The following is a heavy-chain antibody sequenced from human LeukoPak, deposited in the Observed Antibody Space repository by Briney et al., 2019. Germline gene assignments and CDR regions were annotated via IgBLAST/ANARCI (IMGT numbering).Heavy chain of an antibody. Sequence: PSETLSLTCTVSGDSISSSNSYRGWIRQPPGKGLEWIGSLYYSGSSYYNPSLKSRVTISADTSKNQFSLKLSSVTAADTAVYYCARQRHTRGMDVWGQGTTVTVSS. V-gene: IGHV4-39*01. CDR2: LYYSGSS. J-gene: IGHJ6*02. CDR3: ARQRHTRGMDV. CDR1: GDSISSSNSY.